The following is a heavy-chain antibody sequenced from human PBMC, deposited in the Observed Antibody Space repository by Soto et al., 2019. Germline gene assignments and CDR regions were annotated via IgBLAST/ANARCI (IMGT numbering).Heavy chain of an antibody. CDR3: ARPELTGLDN. CDR2: IYPGDSDT. CDR1: GYTFATHW. D-gene: IGHD3-9*01. Sequence: ESLTISGKGSGYTFATHWIALVRQMPGKGLEWMGIIYPGDSDTRYSPSFQGQVTISADKSFSTAYLQWSSLKASDTAIYFCARPELTGLDNWGQGTPVTVSS. V-gene: IGHV5-51*01. J-gene: IGHJ4*02.